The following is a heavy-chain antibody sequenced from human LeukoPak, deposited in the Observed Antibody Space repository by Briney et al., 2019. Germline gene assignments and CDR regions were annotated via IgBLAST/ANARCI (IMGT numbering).Heavy chain of an antibody. Sequence: SSETLSLTCTVSGGSISIYYWSWIRQPPGKGLEWIGYIYYSGSTNYNPSLKGRVTISVDTSKNQFSLKLSSVTAADTAVYYCARVISAVAGRRYYYGMDVWGQGTTVTVSS. V-gene: IGHV4-59*01. CDR1: GGSISIYY. J-gene: IGHJ6*02. CDR2: IYYSGST. D-gene: IGHD6-19*01. CDR3: ARVISAVAGRRYYYGMDV.